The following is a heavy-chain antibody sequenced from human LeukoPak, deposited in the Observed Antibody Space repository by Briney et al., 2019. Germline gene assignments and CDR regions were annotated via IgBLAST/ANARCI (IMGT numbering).Heavy chain of an antibody. Sequence: GASVKVSCKASGYSFTDYYIHWVRQAPGQGLEWMGWINPNRGGTNSAQKFQGRVTMTRDTSISTAYMELSRLRSDDTAVYYCARDMDSGPDFFDYWGLGTLVTVSS. CDR2: INPNRGGT. CDR3: ARDMDSGPDFFDY. CDR1: GYSFTDYY. D-gene: IGHD1-26*01. J-gene: IGHJ4*02. V-gene: IGHV1-2*02.